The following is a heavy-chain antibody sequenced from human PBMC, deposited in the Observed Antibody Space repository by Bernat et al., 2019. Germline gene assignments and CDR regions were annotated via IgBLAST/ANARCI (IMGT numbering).Heavy chain of an antibody. V-gene: IGHV1-69*02. CDR3: ASSVYDSSGYYDY. J-gene: IGHJ4*02. Sequence: QVQLVQSGAEVKKPGSSVKVSCKASGGTFSSYTISWVRQAPGQGLEWMGRIIPILGIANYAQKLQGRVTITADKSTSTAYMELSSLRSEDTAVYYCASSVYDSSGYYDYWGQGTLVTVSS. CDR2: IIPILGIA. D-gene: IGHD3-22*01. CDR1: GGTFSSYT.